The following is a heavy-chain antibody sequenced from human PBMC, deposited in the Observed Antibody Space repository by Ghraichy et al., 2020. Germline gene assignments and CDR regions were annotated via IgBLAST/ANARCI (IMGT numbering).Heavy chain of an antibody. J-gene: IGHJ6*02. CDR3: RFTLVVPAAQNYDLDV. Sequence: GESLNISCAASGFTFKTYSLSWVRQAPGKGLEWVSSISSRTSFIYYADSVKGRFTIFRDNAKKSMYMQMNSLRAEDTAVYYCRFTLVVPAAQNYDLDVWGQGTTVTVFS. D-gene: IGHD2-2*01. V-gene: IGHV3-21*01. CDR2: ISSRTSFI. CDR1: GFTFKTYS.